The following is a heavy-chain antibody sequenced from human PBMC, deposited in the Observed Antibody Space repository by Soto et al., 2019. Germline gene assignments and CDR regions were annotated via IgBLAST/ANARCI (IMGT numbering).Heavy chain of an antibody. CDR2: TSCSGGST. CDR1: GCTFRSYA. CDR3: AKEDDMVREVIIGVFDN. Sequence: GRSLRLSCAASGCTFRSYAMSWVRQAPGKGLEWGSATSCSGGSTYYADSEKRRFTISRDNSKNTLYLQMKSLRAEDTVVYYRAKEDDMVREVIIGVFDNWGQGTLVTVSS. D-gene: IGHD3-10*01. V-gene: IGHV3-23*01. J-gene: IGHJ4*02.